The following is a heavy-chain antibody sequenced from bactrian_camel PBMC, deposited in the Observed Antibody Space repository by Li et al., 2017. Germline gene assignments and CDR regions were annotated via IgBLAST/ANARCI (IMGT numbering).Heavy chain of an antibody. CDR3: AATHRASEHYTLLRPDEYVF. CDR2: IWPGGVKT. V-gene: IGHV3S54*01. Sequence: HVQLVESGGGSAQVGGSLRLSCAAASGYSAVTLCMGWIRQGPGKQRELVALIWPGGVKTYYGDSVKGRFTISQASAKNTVLLQMNSLKPEDSAMYYCAATHRASEHYTLLRPDEYVFWGQGTQVTVS. D-gene: IGHD2*01. CDR1: GYSAVTLC. J-gene: IGHJ4*01.